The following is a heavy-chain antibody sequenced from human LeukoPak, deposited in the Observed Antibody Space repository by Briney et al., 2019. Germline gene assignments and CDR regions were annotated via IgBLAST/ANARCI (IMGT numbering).Heavy chain of an antibody. Sequence: ASVKVSCKASGYTFTGYYMHWVRQAPGQGLEWMGRINPNSGGTNYAEKFQGRVTMTRDTSISTAYMELSRLRFDDTAVYYCARGDPGTSNISHYYYYYYMDVWGKGTTVTVSS. CDR3: ARGDPGTSNISHYYYYYYMDV. CDR2: INPNSGGT. V-gene: IGHV1-2*06. J-gene: IGHJ6*03. CDR1: GYTFTGYY. D-gene: IGHD2-2*01.